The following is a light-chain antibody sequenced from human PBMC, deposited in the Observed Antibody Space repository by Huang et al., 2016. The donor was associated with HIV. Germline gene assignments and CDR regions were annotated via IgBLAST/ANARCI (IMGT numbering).Light chain of an antibody. CDR1: QGISSY. V-gene: IGKV1-9*01. CDR2: AAS. J-gene: IGKJ3*01. CDR3: QQLNGFPGT. Sequence: IQLTQSPSSLSASVGDRVTITCRASQGISSYLAWYQQKPGKAPKLLIYAASTLQSGVPVRFSGSGSGTDFTLTISSLQPEDFAIYYCQQLNGFPGTFGPGTKVDIK.